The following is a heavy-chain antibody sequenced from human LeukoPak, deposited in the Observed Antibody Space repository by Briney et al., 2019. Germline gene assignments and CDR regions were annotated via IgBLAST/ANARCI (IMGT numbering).Heavy chain of an antibody. D-gene: IGHD1-26*01. CDR1: GFTFSSYS. Sequence: GGSLRLSCAASGFTFSSYSMNWVRQASGKGLEWVSSISSSSSYIYYADSVKGRFTISRDNAKNSLYLQMNSLRAEDTAVYYCARGVVGAIDYWGQGTLVTVSS. V-gene: IGHV3-21*01. J-gene: IGHJ4*02. CDR3: ARGVVGAIDY. CDR2: ISSSSSYI.